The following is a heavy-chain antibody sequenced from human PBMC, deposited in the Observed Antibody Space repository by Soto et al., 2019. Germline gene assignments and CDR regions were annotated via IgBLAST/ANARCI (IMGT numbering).Heavy chain of an antibody. CDR3: AKGVGDFYFYGMDV. Sequence: QVQLVESGGGVVQPGRSLRLSCAASGFTFSSYAMHWVRKAPGKGLEWVAVISYDGSNNYYVDSVKGRFTISRDNSRNTVSLQMNSLRAEDTAVFYCAKGVGDFYFYGMDVWGQGTTVTVSS. CDR1: GFTFSSYA. CDR2: ISYDGSNN. J-gene: IGHJ6*02. D-gene: IGHD4-17*01. V-gene: IGHV3-30*18.